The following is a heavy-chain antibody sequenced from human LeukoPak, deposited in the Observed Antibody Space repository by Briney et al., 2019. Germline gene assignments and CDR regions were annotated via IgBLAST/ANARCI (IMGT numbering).Heavy chain of an antibody. J-gene: IGHJ4*02. V-gene: IGHV3-49*03. CDR1: GFTFGDYG. Sequence: PGGSLRLSCTASGFTFGDYGMSWFRQAPGKGLEWVGFIRSKAYGGTTEYAASVKGRFTISRDDSKSIAYLQMNSLKTEDTAVYYCTRDADGDYEVVDYWGQGTLVIVS. CDR3: TRDADGDYEVVDY. D-gene: IGHD4-17*01. CDR2: IRSKAYGGTT.